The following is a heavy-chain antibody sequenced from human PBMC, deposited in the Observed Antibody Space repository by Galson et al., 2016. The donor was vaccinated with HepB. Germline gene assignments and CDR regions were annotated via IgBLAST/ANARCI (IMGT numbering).Heavy chain of an antibody. J-gene: IGHJ4*02. CDR1: GFIFSTYW. D-gene: IGHD3-3*01. Sequence: SLRLSCAASGFIFSTYWMSWVRQAPGKGLEWVSGTSWNSGSIGYADSVKGRFTISRDNDKNSLHLQMSSLRAEDTAVYYCGKYEFDYWGQGTLVTVSS. CDR3: GKYEFDY. CDR2: TSWNSGSI. V-gene: IGHV3-9*01.